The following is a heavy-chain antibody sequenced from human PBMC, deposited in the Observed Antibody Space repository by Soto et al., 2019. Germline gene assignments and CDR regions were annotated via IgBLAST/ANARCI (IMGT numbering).Heavy chain of an antibody. Sequence: QVQLQESGPGLVKPSETLSLTCTVSGGSISSFSWSWIRQPPGKGLEWIGYIYFSGSTNYNPSLESRVTISVDTSKNQLSLNLSSVTAADTAVYYCSRGTSWSAMDVWGQGTTVTVSS. CDR2: IYFSGST. CDR1: GGSISSFS. D-gene: IGHD2-2*01. CDR3: SRGTSWSAMDV. J-gene: IGHJ6*02. V-gene: IGHV4-59*01.